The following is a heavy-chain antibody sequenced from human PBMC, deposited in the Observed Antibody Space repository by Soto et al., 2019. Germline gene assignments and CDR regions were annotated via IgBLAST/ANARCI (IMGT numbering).Heavy chain of an antibody. CDR3: ARPPFPGCINGVCYPCDH. J-gene: IGHJ4*02. CDR1: GYTFTHYY. CDR2: INPSGGST. D-gene: IGHD2-8*01. Sequence: QVQLVQSGAEVKKPGASVKVSCKAYGYTFTHYYIHWVRQAPGQGLEWIGMINPSGGSTDYAQKFQGRVTMTTDTSTTTVYMELSSLRSDDTAVYYCARPPFPGCINGVCYPCDHWGQGTLVTVSS. V-gene: IGHV1-46*01.